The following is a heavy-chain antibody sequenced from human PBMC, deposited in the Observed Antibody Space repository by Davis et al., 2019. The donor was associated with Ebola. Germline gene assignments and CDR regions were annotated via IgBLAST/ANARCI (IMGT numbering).Heavy chain of an antibody. V-gene: IGHV3-48*01. Sequence: GESLKISCTASGFAFSNYNMNWVRQAPGKGLEWVSFITTNGWSTYYADSVKGRFIISRDNAKNSLFLQMHSLRGDDTAVYFCARETPISSRSDWWGQGTLVTVSS. CDR1: GFAFSNYN. CDR2: ITTNGWST. J-gene: IGHJ4*02. D-gene: IGHD2-2*01. CDR3: ARETPISSRSDW.